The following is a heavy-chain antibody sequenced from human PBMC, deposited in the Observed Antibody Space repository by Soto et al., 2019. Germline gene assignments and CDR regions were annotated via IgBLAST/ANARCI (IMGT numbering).Heavy chain of an antibody. CDR1: GYSFTSYW. Sequence: GESLKISCKGSGYSFTSYWIGWVRQMPGKGLEWMGIIYPGDSDTRYSPSFQGQVTISADKSISTAYLQWSSLKASDTAMYYCARQKEDIAAAGTIYYYGMDVWGQGTTVTVSS. V-gene: IGHV5-51*01. CDR2: IYPGDSDT. J-gene: IGHJ6*02. CDR3: ARQKEDIAAAGTIYYYGMDV. D-gene: IGHD6-13*01.